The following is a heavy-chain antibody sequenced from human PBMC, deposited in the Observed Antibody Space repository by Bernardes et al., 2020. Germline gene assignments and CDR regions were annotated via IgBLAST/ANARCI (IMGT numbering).Heavy chain of an antibody. V-gene: IGHV1-46*01. CDR2: INPSGGSK. CDR3: ARDGGRITGTTDTSNDAFDI. D-gene: IGHD1-7*01. CDR1: GYTFTSYS. Sequence: ASVKVSCKASGYTFTSYSMHWVRQAPGQGLQWMGIINPSGGSKRYAQKFQGRVTMTRDTSTSKVYMGLSSLGSQDTAVYYCARDGGRITGTTDTSNDAFDIWCRGTRGSVS. J-gene: IGHJ3*02.